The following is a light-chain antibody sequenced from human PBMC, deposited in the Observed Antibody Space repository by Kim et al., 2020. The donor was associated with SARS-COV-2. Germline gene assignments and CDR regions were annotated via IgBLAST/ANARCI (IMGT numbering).Light chain of an antibody. V-gene: IGLV3-1*01. CDR3: QAWDSSTHNYV. Sequence: PGQTASITCLGYKLGEKYVSWYQQKPGQSPVVVIYQDNRRPSGIPERFSGSNSGITATLTISGTQPMDEADYYCQAWDSSTHNYVFGGGTKVTVL. J-gene: IGLJ1*01. CDR1: KLGEKY. CDR2: QDN.